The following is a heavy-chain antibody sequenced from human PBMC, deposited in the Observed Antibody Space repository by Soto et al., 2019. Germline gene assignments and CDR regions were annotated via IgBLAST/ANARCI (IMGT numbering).Heavy chain of an antibody. J-gene: IGHJ4*02. CDR2: IWYDGSNK. CDR3: ARLIGNSWLDY. V-gene: IGHV3-33*01. D-gene: IGHD6-13*01. CDR1: GFTFSSYG. Sequence: GGSLRLSCAASGFTFSSYGMHWVRQAPGKGLEWVAVIWYDGSNKYYVDSVKGRFTISRDNSKNTLYLQMNSLRADDTAVYYCARLIGNSWLDYWGQGTLVTVSS.